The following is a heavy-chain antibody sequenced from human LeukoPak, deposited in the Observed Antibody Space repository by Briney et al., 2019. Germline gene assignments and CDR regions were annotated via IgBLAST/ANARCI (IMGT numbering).Heavy chain of an antibody. V-gene: IGHV3-74*01. D-gene: IGHD3-10*01. Sequence: GGSLRLSCAASGFTFNRYWMQWVRQAPGKGLVWVSHITSDGSSTIYADSVKGRFTTSRDNAKSTLYLQMNSLRAEDTAVYYCVRDNYGVDYWGQGTLVTVSS. CDR3: VRDNYGVDY. CDR2: ITSDGSST. J-gene: IGHJ4*02. CDR1: GFTFNRYW.